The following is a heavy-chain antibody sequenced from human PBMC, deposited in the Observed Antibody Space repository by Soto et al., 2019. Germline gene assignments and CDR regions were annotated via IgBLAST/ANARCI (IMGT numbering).Heavy chain of an antibody. V-gene: IGHV3-11*01. Sequence: QVQLVESGGGLVTPGGSLRLSCAASGFTFSDYYMSWIRQAPGKGLEWVSYISSSGSTIYYADSVKGRFTISRDNAKNSLYLQMNSLRAEDTAVYYCARTMVRGVMTLQHYYYMDVWGKGTTVTVSS. J-gene: IGHJ6*03. CDR2: ISSSGSTI. CDR1: GFTFSDYY. CDR3: ARTMVRGVMTLQHYYYMDV. D-gene: IGHD3-10*01.